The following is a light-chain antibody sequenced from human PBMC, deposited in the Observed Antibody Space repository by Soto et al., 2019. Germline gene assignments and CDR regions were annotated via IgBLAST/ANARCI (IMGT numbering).Light chain of an antibody. Sequence: EIVLTQSPATLSLSPGERATLSFSATQSVSSYLAWYQQKPGQAPRLLISAATNRATGIPARVSGSGSRAAFTVTISSLEPEDLAVYDGQQRSNGTFTFGLGAKVVSK. CDR2: AAT. CDR1: QSVSSY. CDR3: QQRSNGTFT. V-gene: IGKV3-11*01. J-gene: IGKJ3*01.